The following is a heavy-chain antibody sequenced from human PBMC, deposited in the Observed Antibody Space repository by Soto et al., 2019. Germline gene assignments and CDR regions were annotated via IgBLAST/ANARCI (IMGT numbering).Heavy chain of an antibody. Sequence: ASVKVSCKASGYTFTSYGISWVRQAPGQGLEWMGWISAYNGNTNYAQKFQDRVTISTDTSTSTAYMELSSLRYEDTAFYYCARERISMVRGAPFYWGQGTLVTVSS. CDR1: GYTFTSYG. CDR2: ISAYNGNT. CDR3: ARERISMVRGAPFY. D-gene: IGHD3-10*01. J-gene: IGHJ4*02. V-gene: IGHV1-18*01.